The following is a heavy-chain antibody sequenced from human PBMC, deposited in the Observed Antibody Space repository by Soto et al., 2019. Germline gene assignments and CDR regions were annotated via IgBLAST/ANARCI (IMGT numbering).Heavy chain of an antibody. Sequence: EVQLVESGGGLVQPGGSLRLSCAASGFTFSSYSMNWVRQAPGKGLEWVSYISSSSSTIYYADSVKGRFTISRDNAKNSLYLQMNSLRDEDTAVYYCARDAQGYGDFPYYFDYWGQGTLVTVSS. CDR1: GFTFSSYS. CDR3: ARDAQGYGDFPYYFDY. CDR2: ISSSSSTI. V-gene: IGHV3-48*02. J-gene: IGHJ4*02. D-gene: IGHD4-17*01.